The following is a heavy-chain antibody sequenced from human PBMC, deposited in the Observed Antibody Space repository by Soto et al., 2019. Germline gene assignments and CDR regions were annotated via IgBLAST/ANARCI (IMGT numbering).Heavy chain of an antibody. V-gene: IGHV3-30-3*01. CDR1: GLNFSSYA. CDR3: ARVFDGFKGYFDY. J-gene: IGHJ4*02. D-gene: IGHD3-16*01. CDR2: ISYDGNIQ. Sequence: QVQLVESGGGVVQPGRSLRLSCAASGLNFSSYAMHWVRQAPGKGLEWVAVISYDGNIQYYADYVKDRFTISRDNSMHTLCLQMNSLRPEDAAVYYCARVFDGFKGYFDYWGQGTLVTVSS.